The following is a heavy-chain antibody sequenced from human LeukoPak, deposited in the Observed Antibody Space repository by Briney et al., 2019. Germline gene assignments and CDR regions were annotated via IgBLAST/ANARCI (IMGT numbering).Heavy chain of an antibody. Sequence: ASETLSLTCTVSGDSIGTFYWGWIRQPPGKRLEWIGYIYYSGYSDSNPSLKSRVTMSVDTSKNQFSLKLSSVTAADTAVYYCARYPVQWELLFDWFDPWGQGTLVTVSS. D-gene: IGHD1-26*01. J-gene: IGHJ5*02. V-gene: IGHV4-59*08. CDR3: ARYPVQWELLFDWFDP. CDR1: GDSIGTFY. CDR2: IYYSGYS.